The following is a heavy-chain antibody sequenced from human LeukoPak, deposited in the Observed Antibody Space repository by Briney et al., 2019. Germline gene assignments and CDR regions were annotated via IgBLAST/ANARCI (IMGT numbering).Heavy chain of an antibody. J-gene: IGHJ3*02. Sequence: GGPLRLSCAASGFTFSSYAMHWVRQAPGKGLEWVAGILYDGSNKYYADSVKGRFTISRDNSKNTLYVQMNSLRAEDTAVYYCAGGALLEPFDIWGQGTMVTVSS. D-gene: IGHD1-1*01. V-gene: IGHV3-30*04. CDR3: AGGALLEPFDI. CDR2: ILYDGSNK. CDR1: GFTFSSYA.